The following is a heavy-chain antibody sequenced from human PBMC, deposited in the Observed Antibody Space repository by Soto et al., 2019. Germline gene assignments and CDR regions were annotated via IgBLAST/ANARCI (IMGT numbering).Heavy chain of an antibody. J-gene: IGHJ4*02. Sequence: QVQLVESGGGVVQPGRSLRLSCAASGFTFSSYGMHWVRQAPGKGLEWVAVIWDDGSNKYYADSVKGRFTISRDNSKNTRYLQMNSLRAEDTAVYYCAREDSPHVDTMIVVASPDYWGQGTLVTVSS. D-gene: IGHD3-22*01. CDR2: IWDDGSNK. CDR3: AREDSPHVDTMIVVASPDY. CDR1: GFTFSSYG. V-gene: IGHV3-33*01.